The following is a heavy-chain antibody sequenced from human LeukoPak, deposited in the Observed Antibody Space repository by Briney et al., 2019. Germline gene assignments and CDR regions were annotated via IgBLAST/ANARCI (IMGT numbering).Heavy chain of an antibody. Sequence: SQTLSLTCTVSRGSISSAGYYWSWIRQPAGKGLEWIGRVYTSGSTNYNPSLKSRVTISLDTSNKQFSLKLSSVTAADTAVYYCARGSNWNSYDYWGQGTLVAVSS. CDR1: RGSISSAGYY. D-gene: IGHD1-1*01. J-gene: IGHJ4*02. V-gene: IGHV4-61*02. CDR2: VYTSGST. CDR3: ARGSNWNSYDY.